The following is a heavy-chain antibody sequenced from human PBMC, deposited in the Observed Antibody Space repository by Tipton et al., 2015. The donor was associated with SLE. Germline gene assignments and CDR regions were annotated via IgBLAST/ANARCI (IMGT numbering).Heavy chain of an antibody. Sequence: TLSLTCTVSGGSISSSSYSWGWIRQPPGKGLEWIGTIYFSGTSYYNPSLQSRVIISVDTSKNQFSLKLSSVTAADTALYYCARKKGAIAAFDYWGQGTLVTVSS. J-gene: IGHJ4*02. CDR3: ARKKGAIAAFDY. CDR2: IYFSGTS. CDR1: GGSISSSSYS. D-gene: IGHD1-26*01. V-gene: IGHV4-39*07.